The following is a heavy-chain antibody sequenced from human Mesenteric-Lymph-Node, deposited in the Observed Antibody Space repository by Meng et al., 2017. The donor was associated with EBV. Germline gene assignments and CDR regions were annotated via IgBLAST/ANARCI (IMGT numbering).Heavy chain of an antibody. CDR1: GFTFSSYS. Sequence: EVQLVESGXXXXXPXXAXXLSCAASGFTFSSYSMNWVRQAPGKGPEWVSSISSSSSYIYYADSVKGRFTISRDNAKNSLYLQMNSLRAEDTAVYYCARDPGSTVTDFDYWGQGTLVTVSS. D-gene: IGHD4-17*01. J-gene: IGHJ4*02. CDR2: ISSSSSYI. V-gene: IGHV3-21*01. CDR3: ARDPGSTVTDFDY.